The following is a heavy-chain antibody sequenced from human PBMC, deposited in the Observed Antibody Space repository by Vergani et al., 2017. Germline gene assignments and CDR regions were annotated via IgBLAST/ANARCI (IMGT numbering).Heavy chain of an antibody. CDR2: IYHSGST. CDR1: GGSISSSNW. J-gene: IGHJ4*02. D-gene: IGHD1-26*01. Sequence: QVQLQESGPGLVKPSGTLSLTCAVSGGSISSSNWWSWVRQPPGKGLEWIGEIYHSGSTNYNPALQSRVTIPVDKSKNQFSLKLSSVTAADAAVYDCARVPGSYYACDYWGQGTLVTVSS. CDR3: ARVPGSYYACDY. V-gene: IGHV4-4*02.